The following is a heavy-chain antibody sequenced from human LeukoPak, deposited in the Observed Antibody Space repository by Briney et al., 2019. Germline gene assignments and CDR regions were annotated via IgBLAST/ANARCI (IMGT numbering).Heavy chain of an antibody. J-gene: IGHJ6*03. CDR3: ARAPPFYYYMDV. V-gene: IGHV4-59*01. Sequence: PSETLSLTCTVSGGSISSYYWSWIRQPPGKGLEWIGYIYYSGSTNYNPFLKSRVTISVDTSKNQFSLKLSSVTAADTAVYYCARAPPFYYYMDVWGKGTTVTVSS. CDR1: GGSISSYY. CDR2: IYYSGST.